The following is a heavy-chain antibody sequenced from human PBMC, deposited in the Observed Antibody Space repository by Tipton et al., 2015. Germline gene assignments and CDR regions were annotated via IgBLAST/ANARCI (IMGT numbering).Heavy chain of an antibody. D-gene: IGHD2-21*02. CDR3: AIGQVVTTLEV. CDR1: GNTLIGYY. CDR2: INPNSGGT. Sequence: QSGPEVKKPGASVNLSCQDSGNTLIGYYVHWVRQAPGQGLEWVGRINPNSGGTNFAQRFQGRVTMTRGTSISTAYMELSRLRLDDTAVYYCAIGQVVTTLEVWGQGTLVTVSS. V-gene: IGHV1-2*02. J-gene: IGHJ4*02.